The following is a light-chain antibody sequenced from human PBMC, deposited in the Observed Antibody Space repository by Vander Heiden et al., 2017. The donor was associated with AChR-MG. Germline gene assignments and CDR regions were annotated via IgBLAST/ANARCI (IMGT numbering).Light chain of an antibody. V-gene: IGLV2-8*01. CDR3: SSYAGSNNLV. CDR1: SRDVGGYND. CDR2: EVS. Sequence: SALTQPPSASGSPGPSVTISCTRTSRDVGGYNDVSWYQQHPGKAPNLMIYEVSKRPSGVPGRFSGSKSGNTASLTVSGLQAEDEADYYCSSYAGSNNLVFGGGTKLTVL. J-gene: IGLJ2*01.